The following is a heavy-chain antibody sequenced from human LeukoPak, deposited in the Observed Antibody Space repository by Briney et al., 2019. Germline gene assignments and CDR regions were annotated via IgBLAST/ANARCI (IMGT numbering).Heavy chain of an antibody. J-gene: IGHJ6*02. V-gene: IGHV1-69*13. D-gene: IGHD3-22*01. CDR3: ARDDQVVTTPLYYYYGMDV. CDR2: IIPIFGTA. Sequence: SVRVSCKASGYTFTTSDINWVRQATGQGLEWMGGIIPIFGTANYAQKFQGRVTITADESTSTAYMELSSLRSEDTAVYYCARDDQVVTTPLYYYYGMDVWGQGTTVTVSS. CDR1: GYTFTTSD.